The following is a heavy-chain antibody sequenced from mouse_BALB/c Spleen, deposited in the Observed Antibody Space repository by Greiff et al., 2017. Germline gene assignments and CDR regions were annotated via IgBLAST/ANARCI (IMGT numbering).Heavy chain of an antibody. CDR2: ISNGGGST. Sequence: EVKVEESGGGLVQPGGSLKLSCAASGFTFSSYTMSWVRQTPEKRLEWVAYISNGGGSTYYPDTVKGRFTISRDNAKNTLYLQMSSLKSEDTAMYYCARAMDYWGQGTSVTVSS. CDR1: GFTFSSYT. V-gene: IGHV5-12-2*01. CDR3: ARAMDY. J-gene: IGHJ4*01.